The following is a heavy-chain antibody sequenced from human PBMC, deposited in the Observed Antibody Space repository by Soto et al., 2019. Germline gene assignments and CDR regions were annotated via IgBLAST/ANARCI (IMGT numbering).Heavy chain of an antibody. Sequence: GGSLRLSCAASGFTFSSHAMSWVRQSHGKGPEWVAASGSSGATYFADSVKGRFTISRDNSKNTLFLEMNSLSPEDTGVYFCAKKGSGGNWFDTWDQGTLVTVS. J-gene: IGHJ5*02. CDR1: GFTFSSHA. CDR2: SGSSGAT. CDR3: AKKGSGGNWFDT. V-gene: IGHV3-23*01.